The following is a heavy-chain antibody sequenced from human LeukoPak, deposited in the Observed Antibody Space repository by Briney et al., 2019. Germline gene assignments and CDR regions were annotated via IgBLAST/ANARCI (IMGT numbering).Heavy chain of an antibody. V-gene: IGHV3-23*01. J-gene: IGHJ4*02. CDR3: AKPYYDFWNGWD. D-gene: IGHD3-3*01. CDR1: GFTFGSYA. CDR2: ISGSGGST. Sequence: GGSLRLSCAASGFTFGSYAMSWVRQAPGKGLEWVSAISGSGGSTYYADSVKGRFTISRDNSKNTLYLQMNSLRAEDTAVYYCAKPYYDFWNGWDWGQGTLVTVSS.